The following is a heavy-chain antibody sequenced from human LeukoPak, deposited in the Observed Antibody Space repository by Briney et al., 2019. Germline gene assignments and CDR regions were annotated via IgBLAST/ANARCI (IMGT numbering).Heavy chain of an antibody. D-gene: IGHD6-19*01. V-gene: IGHV3-21*01. CDR3: ARDQIAVTGPFDH. J-gene: IGHJ4*02. CDR1: GFTFSSYS. CDR2: ISSSSSYI. Sequence: SGGSLRLSCAASGFTFSSYSMNWVRQAPGKGLEWVSSISSSSSYIYYADSVKGRFTISRDNSKKTVFLQMSSLTNTDTAVYFCARDQIAVTGPFDHWGPGTQVTISS.